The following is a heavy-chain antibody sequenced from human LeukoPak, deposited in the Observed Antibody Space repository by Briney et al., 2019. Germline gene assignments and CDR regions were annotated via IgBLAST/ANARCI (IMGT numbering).Heavy chain of an antibody. CDR3: ARDNSVGDIAWWFDP. CDR2: INPSGGST. CDR1: GYTFTSYY. D-gene: IGHD3-16*02. J-gene: IGHJ5*02. V-gene: IGHV1-46*01. Sequence: GASVKVSCKASGYTFTSYYMHWVRQAPGQGREWMGIINPSGGSTSYAQKFQGRVTMTRDMSTTTDYMELSSLRSEDTAVYYCARDNSVGDIAWWFDPWGQGTLVTVSS.